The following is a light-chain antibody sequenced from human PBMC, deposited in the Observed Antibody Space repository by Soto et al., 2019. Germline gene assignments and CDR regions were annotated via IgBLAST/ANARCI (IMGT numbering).Light chain of an antibody. J-gene: IGKJ1*01. Sequence: EIVLTQSPGTLSLSPGERATLSCRASRSVNNNYLAWYQQKPGQAPRLLIFGASSRATGIPDRFIGSGSGTEFILTISTLEPDDFAIYHCHQHGGSPETFGQGTKVEIK. CDR3: HQHGGSPET. V-gene: IGKV3-20*01. CDR1: RSVNNNY. CDR2: GAS.